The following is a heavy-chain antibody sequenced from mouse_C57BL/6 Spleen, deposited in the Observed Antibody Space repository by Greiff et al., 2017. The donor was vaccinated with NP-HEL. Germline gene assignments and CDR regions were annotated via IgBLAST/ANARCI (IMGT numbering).Heavy chain of an antibody. D-gene: IGHD2-1*01. CDR1: GYTFTSYW. CDR2: IHPSDSDT. CDR3: AIERGYGKESWFAY. V-gene: IGHV1-74*01. J-gene: IGHJ3*01. Sequence: QVHVKQPGAELVKPGASVKVSCKASGYTFTSYWMHWVKQRPGQGLEWIGRIHPSDSDTNYNQKFKGKATLTVDKSSSTAYMQLSSLTSEDSAVYYCAIERGYGKESWFAYWGQGTLVTVSA.